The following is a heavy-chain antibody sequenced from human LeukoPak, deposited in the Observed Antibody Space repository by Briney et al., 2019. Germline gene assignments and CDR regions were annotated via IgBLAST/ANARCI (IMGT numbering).Heavy chain of an antibody. J-gene: IGHJ4*02. CDR1: GFTFSTYE. CDR2: IGISPDST. V-gene: IGHV3-48*03. Sequence: GESLRLSCAASGFTFSTYEMNWVRQAPGKGLEWISYIGISPDSTVYADSVKGRFTISRDNAKSTLYLQMNSLRAEDTALYYCAREAGHCGGDCNDYWGQGILVTVSS. CDR3: AREAGHCGGDCNDY. D-gene: IGHD2-21*02.